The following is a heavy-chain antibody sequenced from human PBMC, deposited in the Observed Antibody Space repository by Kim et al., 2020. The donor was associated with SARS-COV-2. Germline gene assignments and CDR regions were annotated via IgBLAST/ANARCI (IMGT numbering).Heavy chain of an antibody. V-gene: IGHV3-74*01. J-gene: IGHJ6*02. Sequence: GGSLRLSCAVSRFTFNNYWINWVRHAPGKGLVWVSRISSDGSITNYADSVKGRFTMSRDNAENTLYLQMNSLRAEDTAVYYCARGCFRDGFDVWGQGTTGTVSS. CDR3: ARGCFRDGFDV. CDR2: ISSDGSIT. D-gene: IGHD3-16*01. CDR1: RFTFNNYW.